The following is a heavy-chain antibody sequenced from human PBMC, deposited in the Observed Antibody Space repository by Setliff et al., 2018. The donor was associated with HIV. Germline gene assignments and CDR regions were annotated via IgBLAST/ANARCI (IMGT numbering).Heavy chain of an antibody. CDR2: VYHSGGT. V-gene: IGHV4-39*01. CDR1: GGSISSFSYY. J-gene: IGHJ4*02. Sequence: SETLSLTCTVSGGSISSFSYYWAWIRQSPGKGLEWIGNVYHSGGTDYNPSLRSRVSISVDTSTNQFSLSLASVTAADTAVYYCTRRFEKWLAFDYWGQGTLVTSPQ. D-gene: IGHD6-19*01. CDR3: TRRFEKWLAFDY.